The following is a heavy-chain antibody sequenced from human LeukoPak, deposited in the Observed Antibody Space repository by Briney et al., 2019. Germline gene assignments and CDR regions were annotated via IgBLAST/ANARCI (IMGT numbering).Heavy chain of an antibody. V-gene: IGHV1-18*01. J-gene: IGHJ5*02. D-gene: IGHD6-13*01. Sequence: ASAKVSCKSSGYTFNSYGITWVRQAPGQGLEWMGWIHTYNGHTNYAQKLQGRVTMTTDTSTSTAYMELRSLRSDDTAVYYCARAASPGIAAAGRIWWFDPWGQGTLVTVSS. CDR3: ARAASPGIAAAGRIWWFDP. CDR2: IHTYNGHT. CDR1: GYTFNSYG.